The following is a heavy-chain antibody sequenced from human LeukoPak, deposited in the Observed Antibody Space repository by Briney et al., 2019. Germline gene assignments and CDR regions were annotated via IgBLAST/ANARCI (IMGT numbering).Heavy chain of an antibody. D-gene: IGHD5-12*01. J-gene: IGHJ4*02. Sequence: SETLSLTCIVSDYSISSGYYWGWIRQPPGKGLEWIGSISHSGSTYYNPSLKSRVTISVDTSKNQFSLKLSSVTAADTAVYYCARMIRGYSGYDFDYWGQGTLVTVSS. V-gene: IGHV4-38-2*02. CDR3: ARMIRGYSGYDFDY. CDR1: DYSISSGYY. CDR2: ISHSGST.